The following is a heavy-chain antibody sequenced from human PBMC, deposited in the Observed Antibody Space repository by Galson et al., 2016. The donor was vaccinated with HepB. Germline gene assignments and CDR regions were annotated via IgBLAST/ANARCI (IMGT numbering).Heavy chain of an antibody. V-gene: IGHV3-30*18. CDR2: ISTNGISQ. Sequence: SLRLSCAASGFTFSKYALHWVRQAPGKGLEWVAVISTNGISQNYEDSVKGRFTVYRDNSKNTVDLQMNSLRPEGTAVYYCAKDQGILRHFDWLTYDAFDMWGQGTMVTVSS. J-gene: IGHJ3*02. CDR1: GFTFSKYA. D-gene: IGHD3-9*01. CDR3: AKDQGILRHFDWLTYDAFDM.